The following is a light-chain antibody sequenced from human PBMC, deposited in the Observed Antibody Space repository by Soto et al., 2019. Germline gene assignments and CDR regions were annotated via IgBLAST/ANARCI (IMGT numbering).Light chain of an antibody. Sequence: DIQMTQSPPSLSASVGDRFTITCPASQSISSYLNWYQQKPGKAPKLLIYAASSLQSGVPSRFSGSGSGTDFTLTISSLQPEDFATYYCQQSYSTPPTFGQGTRLEIK. CDR1: QSISSY. J-gene: IGKJ5*01. V-gene: IGKV1-39*01. CDR2: AAS. CDR3: QQSYSTPPT.